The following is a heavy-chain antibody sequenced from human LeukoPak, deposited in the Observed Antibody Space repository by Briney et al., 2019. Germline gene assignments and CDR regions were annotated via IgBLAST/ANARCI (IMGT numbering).Heavy chain of an antibody. J-gene: IGHJ5*02. Sequence: ASVKVSCKASGYTFTGYYMHWVRQAPGQGLEWMGWINPNSGGTNYAQKFQGRVTVTRDTSISTAYMELSRLRFDDTAVYYCARLMVRVNWFDPWGQGTLVTVSS. CDR3: ARLMVRVNWFDP. D-gene: IGHD3-10*01. CDR1: GYTFTGYY. V-gene: IGHV1-2*02. CDR2: INPNSGGT.